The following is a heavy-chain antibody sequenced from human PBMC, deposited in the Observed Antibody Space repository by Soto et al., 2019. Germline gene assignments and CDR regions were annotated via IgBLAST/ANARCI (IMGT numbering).Heavy chain of an antibody. Sequence: QITLKESGPTLVKPTQTLTLTCTFSGFSLSSTRMAVGWILQPPGKALEWLALIYWDDDKRYSPFLRSRLTITNDTSKTQVVLTMSSMDPVDTARYYCAHIVVAGLGYYFDYWGQGTLVTVSS. CDR1: GFSLSSTRMA. V-gene: IGHV2-5*02. CDR2: IYWDDDK. D-gene: IGHD6-19*01. J-gene: IGHJ4*02. CDR3: AHIVVAGLGYYFDY.